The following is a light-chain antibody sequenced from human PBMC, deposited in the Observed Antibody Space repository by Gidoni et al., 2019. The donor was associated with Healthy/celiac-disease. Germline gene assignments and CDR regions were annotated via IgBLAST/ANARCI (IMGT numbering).Light chain of an antibody. CDR2: AAS. J-gene: IGKJ5*01. CDR1: QSISSY. V-gene: IGKV1-39*01. Sequence: DIQMTQSPSSLSASVGDRVTITCRASQSISSYLNWYQQKPGKAPKLLIYAASRLQSGVPSRFSGSGSGTDFTLTISSLQPEDFATYYCQQSYSKITFGQXTRLEIK. CDR3: QQSYSKIT.